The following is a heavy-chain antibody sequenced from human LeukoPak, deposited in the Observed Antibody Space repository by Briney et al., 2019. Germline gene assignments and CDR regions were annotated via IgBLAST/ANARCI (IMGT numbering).Heavy chain of an antibody. V-gene: IGHV1-2*02. CDR3: ARGGRWRAFDI. CDR2: INPNSGGI. Sequence: ASVKVSCKASGGSSSIYAISWVRQAPGQGLEWMGWINPNSGGINYAQKFQGRVTMTRDTSISTAYMELSRLRSDDTAVYYCARGGRWRAFDIWGQGTMVTVSS. D-gene: IGHD2-15*01. J-gene: IGHJ3*02. CDR1: GGSSSIYA.